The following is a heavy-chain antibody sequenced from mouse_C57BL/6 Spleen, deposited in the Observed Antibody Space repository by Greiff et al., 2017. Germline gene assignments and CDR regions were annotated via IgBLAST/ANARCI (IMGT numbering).Heavy chain of an antibody. CDR1: GYSITSGYY. CDR3: ARSGSSGTWFAY. V-gene: IGHV3-6*01. CDR2: ISYDGSN. J-gene: IGHJ3*01. Sequence: ESGPGLVKPSQSLSLTCSVTGYSITSGYYWNWIRQFPGNKLEWMGYISYDGSNNYNPSLKNRISITRDTSKNQFFLKFNSVTTEDPATYYCARSGSSGTWFAYWGQGTLVTVSA. D-gene: IGHD4-1*01.